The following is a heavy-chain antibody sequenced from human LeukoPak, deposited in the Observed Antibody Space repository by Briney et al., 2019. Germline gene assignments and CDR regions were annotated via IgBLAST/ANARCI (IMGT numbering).Heavy chain of an antibody. Sequence: GGSLRLSCAVSGFTFSDHFLDWVRQAPGEGLEWVGRSRNKAKSYTTEYAASVKGRFTISRDDSKNSLYLQMNSLKTEDTAVYYCVRVGSVAGSDYLDYWGQGTLVTVSS. J-gene: IGHJ4*02. CDR2: SRNKAKSYTT. CDR3: VRVGSVAGSDYLDY. D-gene: IGHD6-19*01. CDR1: GFTFSDHF. V-gene: IGHV3-72*01.